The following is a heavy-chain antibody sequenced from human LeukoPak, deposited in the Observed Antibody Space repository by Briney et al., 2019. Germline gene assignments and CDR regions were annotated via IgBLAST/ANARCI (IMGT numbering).Heavy chain of an antibody. CDR1: GFTFSSYA. Sequence: GGSLRLSCAASGFTFSSYAMHWVRQAPGKGLEYVSAISSNGGSTYYANSVKGRFTISRDNSKNTLYLQMGSLRAEDTAVYYCANQGVPAPRGVNWFDPWGQGTLVTVSS. V-gene: IGHV3-64*01. CDR3: ANQGVPAPRGVNWFDP. D-gene: IGHD2-2*01. CDR2: ISSNGGST. J-gene: IGHJ5*02.